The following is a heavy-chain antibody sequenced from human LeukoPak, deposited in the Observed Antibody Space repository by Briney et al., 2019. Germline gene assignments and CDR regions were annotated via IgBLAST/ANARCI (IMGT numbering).Heavy chain of an antibody. CDR2: INHSGST. D-gene: IGHD5-12*01. Sequence: SETLSLTCAVYGGSFSGYYWSWIRQPPGKGLEWIGEINHSGSTNYNPSLKSRVTMSVDTSKNQFSLTLNSVTAADTVVYYCTRLLQTGVSGYYFDLWGRGTLVTVSS. J-gene: IGHJ2*01. CDR1: GGSFSGYY. CDR3: TRLLQTGVSGYYFDL. V-gene: IGHV4-34*01.